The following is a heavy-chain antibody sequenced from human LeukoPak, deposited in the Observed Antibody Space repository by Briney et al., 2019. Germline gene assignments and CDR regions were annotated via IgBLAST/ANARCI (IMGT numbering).Heavy chain of an antibody. CDR1: GYTFTSYY. J-gene: IGHJ3*02. D-gene: IGHD3-10*01. CDR3: ARDPDITMVRGASPDAFDI. V-gene: IGHV1-46*01. Sequence: ASVKVSCKASGYTFTSYYMHWVRQAPGQGLEWMGIINPSGGSTSYAQKFQGRVTMTRDTSTSTVYMELSSLRSEDTAVYYCARDPDITMVRGASPDAFDIWGQGTMVTVSS. CDR2: INPSGGST.